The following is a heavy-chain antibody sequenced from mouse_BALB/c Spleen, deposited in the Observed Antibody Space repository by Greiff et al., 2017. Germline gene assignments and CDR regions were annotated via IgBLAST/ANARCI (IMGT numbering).Heavy chain of an antibody. Sequence: QVHVKQSGAELARPGASVKLSCKASGYTFTSYWMQWVKQRPGQGLEWIGAIYPGDGDTRYTQKFKGKATLTADKSSSTAYMQLSSLASEDSAVYYCARGGGDGDCAMDYWGEGTSVTVSS. D-gene: IGHD1-1*02. CDR1: GYTFTSYW. J-gene: IGHJ4*01. V-gene: IGHV1-87*01. CDR2: IYPGDGDT. CDR3: ARGGGDGDCAMDY.